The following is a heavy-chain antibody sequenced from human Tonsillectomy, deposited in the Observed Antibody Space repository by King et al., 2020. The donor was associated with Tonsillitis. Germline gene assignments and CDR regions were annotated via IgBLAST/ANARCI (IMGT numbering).Heavy chain of an antibody. D-gene: IGHD6-19*01. CDR2: IKPDGSEK. J-gene: IGHJ4*02. Sequence: VQLVESGGGLVQPGGSLKLSCAASEFTFSSSWMTWVRQAPGKGLQWVATIKPDGSEKYYADSVKGRFTVSRDNAKNSLDLQMNSLISEDTAVYFCARDHAFSSFDYWGQGTLVTVSP. CDR1: EFTFSSSW. V-gene: IGHV3-7*04. CDR3: ARDHAFSSFDY.